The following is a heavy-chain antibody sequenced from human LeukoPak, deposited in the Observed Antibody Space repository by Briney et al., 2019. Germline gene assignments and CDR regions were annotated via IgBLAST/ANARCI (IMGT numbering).Heavy chain of an antibody. J-gene: IGHJ4*02. CDR3: ARRDGGGLIDY. CDR2: ISSSGIT. D-gene: IGHD2-15*01. V-gene: IGHV4-4*09. CDR1: GGSISSYY. Sequence: SETLSLTCTVSGGSISSYYGSWIRQPPGKRLEGIGYISSSGITNYNPSLKSGVTISPDTSKNQFSLKLSSVTAADTAVYYCARRDGGGLIDYWGQGALVTVSS.